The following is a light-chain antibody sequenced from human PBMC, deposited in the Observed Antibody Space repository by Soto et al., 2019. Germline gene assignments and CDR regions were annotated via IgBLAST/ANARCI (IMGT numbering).Light chain of an antibody. CDR2: EVT. CDR1: SNDVGGYDY. CDR3: SSYTSRSTLI. J-gene: IGLJ7*01. Sequence: QSALTQPASVSGSPGQSITISCTGTSNDVGGYDYVSWYQQHPGKAPKLVIYEVTYRPSGVSNRFSGSKSGNTASLTISGLQAEDEADYYCSSYTSRSTLIFGGGTQLTVL. V-gene: IGLV2-14*01.